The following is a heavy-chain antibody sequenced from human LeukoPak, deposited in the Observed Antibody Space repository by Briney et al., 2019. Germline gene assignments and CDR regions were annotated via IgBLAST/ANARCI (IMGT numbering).Heavy chain of an antibody. V-gene: IGHV3-74*01. CDR3: VREYSSSSGRAFDM. J-gene: IGHJ3*02. CDR1: GFTFSSYW. D-gene: IGHD6-6*01. Sequence: GGSLRLSCAASGFTFSSYWMHWVRQAPGKGLVWVSRISTDGSSTNSADSVKGRLTISRDNAKNTLYLQMNSLRAEDTAVYYCVREYSSSSGRAFDMWGQGTLVTVSP. CDR2: ISTDGSST.